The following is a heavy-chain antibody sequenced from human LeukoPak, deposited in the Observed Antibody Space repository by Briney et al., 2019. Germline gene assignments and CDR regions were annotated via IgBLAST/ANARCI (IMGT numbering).Heavy chain of an antibody. V-gene: IGHV3-23*01. J-gene: IGHJ5*02. D-gene: IGHD3-16*01. CDR1: GLSFSSYG. CDR3: AKEDSAGGPNWFDP. Sequence: GRSLRLSCAASGLSFSSYGMSWVRQAPGKGLEWVAAISGSGDSTKHADSAKGRFTISRDNSKNMLYVQMNSLRAEDTAVYYCAKEDSAGGPNWFDPWGQGTLVTVSS. CDR2: ISGSGDST.